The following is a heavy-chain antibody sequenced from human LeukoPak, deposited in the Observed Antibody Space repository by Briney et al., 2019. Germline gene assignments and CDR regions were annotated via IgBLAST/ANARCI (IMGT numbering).Heavy chain of an antibody. Sequence: PSETLSLTCTVSGGSISSGSYYWSWIRQPAGKGLEWIGRIYTSGSTNYNPSLKSRVTISVDASKNQFSLKLSSVTAADTAVYYCARDYYDRGNWFDPWGQGTLVTVSS. CDR1: GGSISSGSYY. CDR2: IYTSGST. J-gene: IGHJ5*02. V-gene: IGHV4-61*02. CDR3: ARDYYDRGNWFDP. D-gene: IGHD3-22*01.